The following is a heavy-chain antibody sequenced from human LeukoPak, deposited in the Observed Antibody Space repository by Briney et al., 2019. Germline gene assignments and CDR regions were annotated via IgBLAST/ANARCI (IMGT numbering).Heavy chain of an antibody. CDR1: GGSFSGYY. D-gene: IGHD2-21*02. CDR2: INHSGST. J-gene: IGHJ4*02. CDR3: ARRMVVTAMFDY. V-gene: IGHV4-34*01. Sequence: PSETLSLTCAVYGGSFSGYYWSWIRQPPGKGLEWIGEINHSGSTNYNLSLKSRVTISVDTSKNQFSLKLSSVTAADTAVYYCARRMVVTAMFDYWGQGTLVTVSS.